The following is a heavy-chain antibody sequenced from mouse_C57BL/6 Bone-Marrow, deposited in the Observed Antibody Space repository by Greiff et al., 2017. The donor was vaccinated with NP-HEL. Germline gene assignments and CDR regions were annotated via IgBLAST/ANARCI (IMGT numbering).Heavy chain of an antibody. V-gene: IGHV1-77*01. Sequence: QVQLKQSGAELVKPGASVKISCKASGYTFTDYYINWVKQRPGQGLEWLGKIGPGSGSTYYNEEFKGKATLTADKSSSKAYMQLNSLTSDDSAVYFCAREVSITTVVAHYYAMDYWGQGTSVTVSS. CDR2: IGPGSGST. J-gene: IGHJ4*01. CDR1: GYTFTDYY. CDR3: AREVSITTVVAHYYAMDY. D-gene: IGHD1-1*01.